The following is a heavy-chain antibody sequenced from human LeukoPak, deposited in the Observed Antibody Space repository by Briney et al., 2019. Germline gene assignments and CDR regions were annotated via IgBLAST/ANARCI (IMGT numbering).Heavy chain of an antibody. V-gene: IGHV4-59*12. CDR3: ARDEGGRHYYGSGSRVY. D-gene: IGHD3-10*01. CDR1: GGSISSYY. J-gene: IGHJ4*02. Sequence: SETLSLTCTVSGGSISSYYWSWIRQPPGKGLEWIGYIYYSGSTYYNPSLKSRVTISIDTSRNQFSLKLSSVTAADTAVYFCARDEGGRHYYGSGSRVYWGQGTLVTVSS. CDR2: IYYSGST.